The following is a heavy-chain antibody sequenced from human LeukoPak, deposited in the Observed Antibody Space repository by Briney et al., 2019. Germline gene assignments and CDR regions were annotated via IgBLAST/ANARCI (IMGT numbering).Heavy chain of an antibody. CDR1: GFTFSSYA. CDR2: ISGSGGST. Sequence: GGSLRLSCAASGFTFSSYAVSWVRQAPGKGLEWVSAISGSGGSTYYADSVKGRFTISRDNSKNTLYLQMNGLRAEDTAVYYCAKVQRYSSGWLYWSQGTLVTVSS. J-gene: IGHJ4*02. D-gene: IGHD6-19*01. V-gene: IGHV3-23*01. CDR3: AKVQRYSSGWLY.